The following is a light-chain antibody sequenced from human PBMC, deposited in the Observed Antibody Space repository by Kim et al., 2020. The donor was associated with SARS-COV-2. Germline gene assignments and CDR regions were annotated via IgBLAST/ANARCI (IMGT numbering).Light chain of an antibody. V-gene: IGKV1-5*03. J-gene: IGKJ2*01. CDR2: KAS. Sequence: LSASVGDTVTITCRASQSISGLLAWYQQKPGKAPKLLIYKASSLESGVPSRFSGSGSGTEFALTISSLQPEDFATYYCQQYNSFHTFGQGTKLEI. CDR1: QSISGL. CDR3: QQYNSFHT.